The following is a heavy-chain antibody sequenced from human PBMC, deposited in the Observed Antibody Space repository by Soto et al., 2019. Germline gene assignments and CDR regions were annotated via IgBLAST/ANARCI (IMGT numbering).Heavy chain of an antibody. V-gene: IGHV1-8*01. J-gene: IGHJ6*02. Sequence: QVQLVQSGAEVKKPGASVKVSCKASGYTFTSYDINWVRQATGQGLEWMGWMNPNSGNTGYAQKFHGRVTRPRNPSISTGHMALSSLRAVDTAVDYGARAGVRGMGVWGPGTTVTVSS. CDR2: MNPNSGNT. D-gene: IGHD3-10*01. CDR1: GYTFTSYD. CDR3: ARAGVRGMGV.